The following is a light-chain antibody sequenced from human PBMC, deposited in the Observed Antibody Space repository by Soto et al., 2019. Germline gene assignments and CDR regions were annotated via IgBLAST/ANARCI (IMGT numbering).Light chain of an antibody. Sequence: EIVLTQSPATLSLSPGERATLSCRASQSVSSYLAWYQQKPGQAPRLLIYDASIRSTGIPARFSGSGSGTDFTLTISTLEPEDFAVYYCQQRSNWPPYTFGQRTKLEIK. J-gene: IGKJ2*01. CDR2: DAS. CDR1: QSVSSY. CDR3: QQRSNWPPYT. V-gene: IGKV3-11*01.